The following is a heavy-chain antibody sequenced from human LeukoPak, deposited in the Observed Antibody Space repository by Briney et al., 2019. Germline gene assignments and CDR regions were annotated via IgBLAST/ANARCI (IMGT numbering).Heavy chain of an antibody. CDR3: ARRRGRGYDLPSKYYFDY. D-gene: IGHD5-12*01. CDR2: IYYSGST. V-gene: IGHV4-59*08. CDR1: GGSIRSYY. Sequence: PSETLSLTCTVSGGSIRSYYWSWIRQPPGKGLEWIGYIYYSGSTNYNPSLESRVTISVDTSRNQFSLKLSSVTAADTAVYYCARRRGRGYDLPSKYYFDYWGQGTLVTVSS. J-gene: IGHJ4*02.